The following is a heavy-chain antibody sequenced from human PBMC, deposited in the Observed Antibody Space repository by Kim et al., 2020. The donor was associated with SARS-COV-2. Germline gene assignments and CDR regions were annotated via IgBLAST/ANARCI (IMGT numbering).Heavy chain of an antibody. CDR1: GFTFSSYS. CDR3: AREWDEGLYYYYGMDV. CDR2: ISSSSTI. Sequence: GGSLRLSCAASGFTFSSYSMNWVRQAPGKGLEWVSYISSSSTIYYADSVKGRFTISRDNAKNSLYLQMNSLRAEDTAVYYCAREWDEGLYYYYGMDVWG. J-gene: IGHJ6*02. D-gene: IGHD1-26*01. V-gene: IGHV3-48*04.